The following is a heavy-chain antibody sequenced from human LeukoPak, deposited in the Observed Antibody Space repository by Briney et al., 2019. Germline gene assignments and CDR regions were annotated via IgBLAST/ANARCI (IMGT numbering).Heavy chain of an antibody. D-gene: IGHD6-13*01. CDR3: ARLSSSWYQDWYFDL. Sequence: SETLSLTCTVSGGSISSYYWSWIRQPAGKGLEWIGRIYTAGITNYNPSLKSRVTMSVDTTKNQFSLKLSSVTAADTAVYYCARLSSSWYQDWYFDLWGRGTLVTVSS. J-gene: IGHJ2*01. CDR2: IYTAGIT. CDR1: GGSISSYY. V-gene: IGHV4-4*07.